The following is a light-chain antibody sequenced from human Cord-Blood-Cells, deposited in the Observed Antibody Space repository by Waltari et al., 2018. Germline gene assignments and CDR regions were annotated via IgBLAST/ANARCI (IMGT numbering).Light chain of an antibody. V-gene: IGLV2-23*01. CDR1: SSAVGSYNL. Sequence: QSALTQPASVSGSPGPSITLSCTGTSSAVGSYNLVSWYQHHPGKAPKLRIYEGSKRPSGVSNRFSGSKSGNTASLTISGLQAEDEADYYCCSYAGSSTVFGGGTKLTVL. J-gene: IGLJ3*02. CDR3: CSYAGSSTV. CDR2: EGS.